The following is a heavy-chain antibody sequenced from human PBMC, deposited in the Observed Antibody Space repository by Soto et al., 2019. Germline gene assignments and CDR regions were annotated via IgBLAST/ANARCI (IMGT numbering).Heavy chain of an antibody. CDR2: IGGSGGST. CDR3: AKVKNPWFGDDTNAFDI. Sequence: GGSLRLSCAASGFTFSSYAMSWVRQAPGKGLEWVSAIGGSGGSTYYADSVKGRFTISRDNSKNTLYLQMNSLRAEDTAVYYCAKVKNPWFGDDTNAFDIWGQGTMVTVSS. J-gene: IGHJ3*02. CDR1: GFTFSSYA. D-gene: IGHD3-10*01. V-gene: IGHV3-23*01.